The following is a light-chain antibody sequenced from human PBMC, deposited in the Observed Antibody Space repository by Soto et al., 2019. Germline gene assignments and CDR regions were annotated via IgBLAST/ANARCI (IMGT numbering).Light chain of an antibody. CDR3: QTWGTGPFA. V-gene: IGLV4-69*01. J-gene: IGLJ1*01. CDR2: LNSDGSH. CDR1: SGHSSYA. Sequence: QSVLTQSPSASASLGASVKLTCTLSSGHSSYAIAWHQQQPEKGPRYLMKLNSDGSHSKGDGIPDRFSGSSSGAERYLTISSLQSEDEADYYCQTWGTGPFAFGTGTKVTVL.